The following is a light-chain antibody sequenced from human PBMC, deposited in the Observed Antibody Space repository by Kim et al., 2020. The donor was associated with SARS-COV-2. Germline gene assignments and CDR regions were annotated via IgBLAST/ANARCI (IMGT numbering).Light chain of an antibody. V-gene: IGKV1-5*03. CDR3: QQYNSYPT. J-gene: IGKJ5*01. CDR1: SISSW. Sequence: SISSWLAWYQQKPGKAPKLLIYKASSLESGVPSRFSGSGSGTEFTLTISSLQPDDFATYYCQQYNSYPTFGQGTRLEIK. CDR2: KAS.